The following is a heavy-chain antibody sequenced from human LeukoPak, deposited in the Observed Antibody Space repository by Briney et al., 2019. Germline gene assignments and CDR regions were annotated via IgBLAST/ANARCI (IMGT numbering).Heavy chain of an antibody. CDR3: ARDSATMVRGVIKGDY. D-gene: IGHD3-10*01. V-gene: IGHV1-18*01. CDR1: GYTFTSYG. Sequence: GASVKVSCKASGYTFTSYGISWVRQAPGQGLEWMGWISAYNGNTNYAQKLQGRVTMTTDTSTSTAYMELRSLRSDDTAVYYCARDSATMVRGVIKGDYWGQGTLVTVSS. CDR2: ISAYNGNT. J-gene: IGHJ4*02.